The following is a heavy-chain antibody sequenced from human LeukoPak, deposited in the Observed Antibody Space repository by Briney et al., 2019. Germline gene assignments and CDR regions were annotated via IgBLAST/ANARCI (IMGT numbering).Heavy chain of an antibody. Sequence: GGSLRLSCAASGFTFSSYWMSWVRQAPGKGLEWVANIKQDGSEKYYVDSVKGRFTISRDNAKNSLYVQMNSLRAEDTAVYYCAKGRYSYDNDAFDIWGQGTMVTVSS. CDR3: AKGRYSYDNDAFDI. V-gene: IGHV3-7*03. D-gene: IGHD5-18*01. J-gene: IGHJ3*02. CDR2: IKQDGSEK. CDR1: GFTFSSYW.